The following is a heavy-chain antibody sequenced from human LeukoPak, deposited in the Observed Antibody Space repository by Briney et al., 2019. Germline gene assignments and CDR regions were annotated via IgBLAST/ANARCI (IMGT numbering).Heavy chain of an antibody. D-gene: IGHD6-19*01. CDR2: ISSSSSYI. V-gene: IGHV3-21*04. Sequence: TGGSLRLSCAASGFTFSSYSMNWVRQAPGKGLEWVSSISSSSSYIYYADSVKGRFTISRDNAKNSLYLQMNSLRAEDTAVYYCAKEVNGWYDYWGQGTLVTVSS. J-gene: IGHJ4*02. CDR3: AKEVNGWYDY. CDR1: GFTFSSYS.